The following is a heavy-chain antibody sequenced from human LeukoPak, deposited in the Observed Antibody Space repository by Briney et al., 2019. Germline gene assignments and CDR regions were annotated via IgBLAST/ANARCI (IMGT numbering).Heavy chain of an antibody. D-gene: IGHD3-16*01. J-gene: IGHJ4*02. V-gene: IGHV1-69*02. CDR3: ARAHVSERGSFDY. CDR1: GGTFSSYT. CDR2: IIPILGIA. Sequence: SVKVSCTASGGTFSSYTISWVRQAPGQRLEWMGRIIPILGIANYAQTFQGRVTITADKSTSTAYMELSSLRSEDTAVYYCARAHVSERGSFDYWGQGTLVTVYS.